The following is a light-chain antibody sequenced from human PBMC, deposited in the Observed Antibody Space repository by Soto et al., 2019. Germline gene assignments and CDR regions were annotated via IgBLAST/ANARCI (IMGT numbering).Light chain of an antibody. V-gene: IGKV3-20*01. J-gene: IGKJ2*01. CDR3: QQYGSSPYT. CDR2: GAS. Sequence: EIVLTQSPGTLSLSPGERATLSCRASQSVSSSYLAWYQQKPGQAPRLLIYGASSRATGIPDRFSGGGSGTDFTLTISRLEAEDFAVYYCQQYGSSPYTFGRGTKLEIK. CDR1: QSVSSSY.